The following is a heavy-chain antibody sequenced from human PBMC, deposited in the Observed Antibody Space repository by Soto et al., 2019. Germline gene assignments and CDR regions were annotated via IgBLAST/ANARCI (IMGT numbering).Heavy chain of an antibody. J-gene: IGHJ4*02. CDR2: IYYSGST. V-gene: IGHV4-31*03. D-gene: IGHD1-1*01. Sequence: SETLSLTCTVSGGSISSGGYYWSWIRQHPGKGLEWIGYIYYSGSTYYNPSLKSRVTISVDTSKNQFSLKLRSVTAADTAVYYCARARRTVTDYWGQGTLVTVSS. CDR3: ARARRTVTDY. CDR1: GGSISSGGYY.